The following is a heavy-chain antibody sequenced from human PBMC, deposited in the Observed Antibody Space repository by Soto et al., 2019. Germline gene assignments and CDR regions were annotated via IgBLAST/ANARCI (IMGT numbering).Heavy chain of an antibody. J-gene: IGHJ6*02. V-gene: IGHV1-18*01. Sequence: ASVKVSCKASGYTFTSYGISWVRQAPGQGLEWMGWISAYNGNTNYAQKLQGRVTMTTDTSTSTAYMELRSLRSDDTAVYYCARELTGYYERAAGYNRWSDYYGMDCWDQGYRVRVAS. D-gene: IGHD3-3*01. CDR3: ARELTGYYERAAGYNRWSDYYGMDC. CDR1: GYTFTSYG. CDR2: ISAYNGNT.